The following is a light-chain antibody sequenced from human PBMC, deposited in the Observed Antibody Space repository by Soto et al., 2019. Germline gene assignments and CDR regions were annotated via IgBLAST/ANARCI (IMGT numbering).Light chain of an antibody. CDR3: QQYASSPIT. CDR2: VAS. Sequence: EIVLTQSPGTLSLSPGERATLSCRASQSVSSNFLAWYQQKSGQAPRLLIYVASSRATGIPGRFSGSGSGTDFTLTISRLEPADFAVYYCQQYASSPITFGQGTRLEIK. V-gene: IGKV3-20*01. J-gene: IGKJ5*01. CDR1: QSVSSNF.